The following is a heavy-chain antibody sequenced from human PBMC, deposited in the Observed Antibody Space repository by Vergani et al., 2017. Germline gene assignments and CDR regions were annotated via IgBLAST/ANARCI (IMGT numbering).Heavy chain of an antibody. CDR2: ISSSSSTI. CDR3: ARKSPLSITMIVVDDAFDI. CDR1: GFTFSSYS. D-gene: IGHD3-22*01. V-gene: IGHV3-48*01. J-gene: IGHJ3*02. Sequence: EVQLVESGGGLVQLGGSLRLSCAASGFTFSSYSMNWVRQAPGKGLEWVSYISSSSSTIYYADSVKGRFTISRDNAKNSLYLQMNSLRAEDTAVYYCARKSPLSITMIVVDDAFDIWGQGTMVTVSS.